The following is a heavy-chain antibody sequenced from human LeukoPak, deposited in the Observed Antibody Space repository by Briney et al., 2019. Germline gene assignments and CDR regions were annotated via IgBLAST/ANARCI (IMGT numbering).Heavy chain of an antibody. J-gene: IGHJ3*02. Sequence: GGSLRLSCSASGFTFSIYPMHWVRQAPGKGLEWVTTISYDGSNKYYTDSVKGRFTVSTDNSGNTLYLQKNSLTAEDTAVYYWAKDLRNYYAFDIWGQGTMVTVSS. D-gene: IGHD4-11*01. CDR2: ISYDGSNK. CDR3: AKDLRNYYAFDI. V-gene: IGHV3-30*04. CDR1: GFTFSIYP.